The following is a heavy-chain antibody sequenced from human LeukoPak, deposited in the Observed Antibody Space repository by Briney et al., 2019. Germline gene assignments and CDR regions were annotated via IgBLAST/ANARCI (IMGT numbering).Heavy chain of an antibody. V-gene: IGHV4-59*01. Sequence: SGPGLVKPSETLSLTCTVSGGSISSYYWSWIRQPPGKGLEWIGYIYYSGSTNYNPSLKSRVTISVDTSKNQFSLKLSSVTAADTAVYYCARVSGYDWESFYDYWGQGTLVTVSS. CDR3: ARVSGYDWESFYDY. CDR1: GGSISSYY. J-gene: IGHJ4*02. CDR2: IYYSGST. D-gene: IGHD5-12*01.